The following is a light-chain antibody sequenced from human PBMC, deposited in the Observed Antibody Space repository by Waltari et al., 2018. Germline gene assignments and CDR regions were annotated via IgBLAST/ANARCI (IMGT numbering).Light chain of an antibody. CDR3: QQSYSTPGT. V-gene: IGKV1-39*01. J-gene: IGKJ1*01. Sequence: DIQMTQSPSSLSASVGDRVTITCRASQSISSYLNWYQQKPGKAPTILIYAASSLQSGVPSRFSGSGSGTDFTLTISSLQPEDFATYYCQQSYSTPGTFGQGTKVEIK. CDR2: AAS. CDR1: QSISSY.